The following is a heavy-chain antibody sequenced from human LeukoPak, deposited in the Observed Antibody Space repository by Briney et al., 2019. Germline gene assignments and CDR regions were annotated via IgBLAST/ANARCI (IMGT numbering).Heavy chain of an antibody. CDR3: ARALRRYGSAPELGG. CDR2: INHSGST. D-gene: IGHD3-10*01. J-gene: IGHJ4*02. CDR1: GGSFSGYY. V-gene: IGHV4-34*01. Sequence: PSETLSLTCAVYGGSFSGYYWSWIRQPPGKGLEWIGEINHSGSTNYNPSLKSRVTISVDTSKNQFSLKLSSVTAADTAVYYCARALRRYGSAPELGGWGQGTLVTVSS.